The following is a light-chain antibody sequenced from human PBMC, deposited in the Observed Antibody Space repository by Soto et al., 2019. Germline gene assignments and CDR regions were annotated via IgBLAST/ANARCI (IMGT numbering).Light chain of an antibody. V-gene: IGKV1-9*01. CDR1: QGITSY. CDR2: GAS. Sequence: IQLTQSPSSLSASVGDSVTITCRASQGITSYLAWYQQKPGKAPNLLIYGASTLQSGDPSRFSGSGSGTDYSLTICGRQAEDYPTSYGGRTRSYMSTFGEGT. CDR3: GRTRSYMST. J-gene: IGKJ4*01.